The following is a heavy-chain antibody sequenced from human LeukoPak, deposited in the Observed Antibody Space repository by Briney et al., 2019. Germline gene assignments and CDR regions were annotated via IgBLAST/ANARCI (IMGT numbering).Heavy chain of an antibody. CDR1: GYSFTSHY. CDR3: ARDSYDSSGNYLDY. V-gene: IGHV1-46*01. J-gene: IGHJ4*02. Sequence: ASVKVSCKASGYSFTSHYMHWVRQAPGQGLEWLGLINPSGSSTLYAQKFQGRVTMTRDMSTTTAYMELRSLRFDDTAVYYCARDSYDSSGNYLDYWGQGTLVTVSS. CDR2: INPSGSST. D-gene: IGHD3-22*01.